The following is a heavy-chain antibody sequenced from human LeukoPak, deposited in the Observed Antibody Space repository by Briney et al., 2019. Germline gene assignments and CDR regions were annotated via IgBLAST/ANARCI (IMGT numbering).Heavy chain of an antibody. V-gene: IGHV4/OR15-8*01. CDR1: GGSTDSTNW. Sequence: SETLSLTCDVSGGSTDSTNWWNWVRQPPGKGLEWIGEIHHDGRINYNPSLKSRVTLSVDKSKNQFSLRLNSVTAADTAMYYCARSHDHLWGNYPDYWGQGTLVTVSS. D-gene: IGHD3-16*02. CDR3: ARSHDHLWGNYPDY. J-gene: IGHJ4*02. CDR2: IHHDGRI.